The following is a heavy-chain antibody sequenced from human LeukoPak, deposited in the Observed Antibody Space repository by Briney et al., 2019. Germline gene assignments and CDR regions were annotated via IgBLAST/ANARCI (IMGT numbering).Heavy chain of an antibody. CDR3: ARDFVRGGATAPDY. V-gene: IGHV3-23*01. D-gene: IGHD5-24*01. Sequence: GGSLRLSCAASGFTFSNYAMSWVRQAPGKGLEWVSAISDSGGSTYYADSVKGRFTISRDNSKNTLYLQMNSLRAEDTAVYYCARDFVRGGATAPDYWGQGTLVTVSS. J-gene: IGHJ4*02. CDR2: ISDSGGST. CDR1: GFTFSNYA.